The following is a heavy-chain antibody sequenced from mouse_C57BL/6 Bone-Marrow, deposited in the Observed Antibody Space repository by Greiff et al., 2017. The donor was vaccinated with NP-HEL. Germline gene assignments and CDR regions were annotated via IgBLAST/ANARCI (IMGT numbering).Heavy chain of an antibody. Sequence: QVQLKQPGAELVKPGASVKLSCKASGYTFTSYWMQWVKQRPGQGLEWIGEIDPSDSYTNYNQKFKGKATLTVGTSSSTAYMQLSSLTSEDSAVYYCASLSYYSNYGWYFDVWGTGTTVTVSS. D-gene: IGHD2-5*01. CDR2: IDPSDSYT. J-gene: IGHJ1*03. V-gene: IGHV1-50*01. CDR1: GYTFTSYW. CDR3: ASLSYYSNYGWYFDV.